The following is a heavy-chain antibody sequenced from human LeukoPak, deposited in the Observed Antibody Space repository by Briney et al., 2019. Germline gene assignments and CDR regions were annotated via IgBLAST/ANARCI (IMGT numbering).Heavy chain of an antibody. Sequence: QTGGSLRLSCAASGFTVSSNYMSWVRQAPGKGLEWVSVIYSGGSTYYADSVKGRFTISRDNSKNTLYLQMNSLRAEDTAVYYCAKVAERSIYSYGYYFDYWGQGTLVTVSS. CDR1: GFTVSSNY. CDR2: IYSGGST. D-gene: IGHD5-18*01. V-gene: IGHV3-53*01. CDR3: AKVAERSIYSYGYYFDY. J-gene: IGHJ4*02.